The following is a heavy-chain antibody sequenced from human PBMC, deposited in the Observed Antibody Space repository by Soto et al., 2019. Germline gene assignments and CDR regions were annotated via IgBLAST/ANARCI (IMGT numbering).Heavy chain of an antibody. CDR2: ISWNSGSI. CDR1: GFTFDDYA. J-gene: IGHJ6*02. V-gene: IGHV3-9*01. D-gene: IGHD2-2*01. Sequence: EVQLVESGGGLVQPGRSLRLSCAASGFTFDDYAMHWVRQAPGKGLEWVSGISWNSGSIGYADSVKGRFTISRDNAQHSLYLQMNSLRAEDTALYYCAKGRGPAASYYYYGMDVWGQGTTVTVSS. CDR3: AKGRGPAASYYYYGMDV.